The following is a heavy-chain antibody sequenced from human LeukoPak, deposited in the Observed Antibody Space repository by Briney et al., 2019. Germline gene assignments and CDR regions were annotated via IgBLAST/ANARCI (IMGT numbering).Heavy chain of an antibody. J-gene: IGHJ6*02. D-gene: IGHD3-10*01. CDR2: IYPSDSDT. CDR1: GYSFPSYW. Sequence: GESLKISCKGSGYSFPSYWIGWVRQVPGKGLEWMGIIYPSDSDTRYSPSFQGQVTISADKSINTAYLQWSSLKVSDTAMYYCASPIGGHGMDVSSQGTTVTVSS. CDR3: ASPIGGHGMDV. V-gene: IGHV5-51*01.